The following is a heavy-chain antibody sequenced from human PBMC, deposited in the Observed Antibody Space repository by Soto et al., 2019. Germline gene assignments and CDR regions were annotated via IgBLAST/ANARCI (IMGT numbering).Heavy chain of an antibody. CDR1: GGSISSGGYS. CDR3: ASSTVGVRYDY. CDR2: IYHSGST. J-gene: IGHJ4*02. V-gene: IGHV4-30-2*01. Sequence: SETLSLTCAVSGGSISSGGYSWSWIRQPPGKGLEWIGYIYHSGSTYYNPSLKSRVTISVDRSKNQFSLKLSSVTAADTAVCYCASSTVGVRYDYWGQGTLVTVSS. D-gene: IGHD4-17*01.